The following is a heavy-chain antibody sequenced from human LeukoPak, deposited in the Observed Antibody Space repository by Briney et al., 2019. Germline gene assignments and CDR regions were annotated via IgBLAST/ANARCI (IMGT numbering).Heavy chain of an antibody. CDR2: INPSGGST. CDR3: ARDRAPYSSSWYVAAGVSY. Sequence: ASVKVSCKASGYTFTSYYMHWVRQAPGQGLEWMGIINPSGGSTSYAQKFQGRVTMTRDTSTSTVYMELSSLRSEDTAVYYCARDRAPYSSSWYVAAGVSYWGQGTLVTVSS. V-gene: IGHV1-46*01. D-gene: IGHD6-13*01. J-gene: IGHJ4*02. CDR1: GYTFTSYY.